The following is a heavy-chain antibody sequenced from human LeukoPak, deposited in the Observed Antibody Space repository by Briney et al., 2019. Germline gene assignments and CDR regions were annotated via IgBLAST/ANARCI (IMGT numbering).Heavy chain of an antibody. D-gene: IGHD3-10*01. Sequence: GGSLRLSCAASGFTFSNYWMSWVRHAPGKGLEWVANIREDGSEKYYVDSVKGQFTISRDNAKNSLFLQVDSLRAEDTAVYYCARDLAGHYYGSGSSFDYWGQGTLATVS. CDR2: IREDGSEK. CDR1: GFTFSNYW. V-gene: IGHV3-7*01. J-gene: IGHJ4*02. CDR3: ARDLAGHYYGSGSSFDY.